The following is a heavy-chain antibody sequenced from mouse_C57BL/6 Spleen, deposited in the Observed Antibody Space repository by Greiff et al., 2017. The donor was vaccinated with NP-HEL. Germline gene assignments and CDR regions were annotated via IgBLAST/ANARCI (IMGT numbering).Heavy chain of an antibody. J-gene: IGHJ3*01. CDR2: IDPETGGT. D-gene: IGHD4-1*01. CDR1: GYTFTDYE. V-gene: IGHV1-15*01. Sequence: VKLMESGAELVRPGASVTLSCKASGYTFTDYEMHWVKQTPVHGLEWIGAIDPETGGTAYNQKFKGKAILTADKSSSTAYMELRSLTSEDSAVYYCTREETGFAYWGQGTLVTVSA. CDR3: TREETGFAY.